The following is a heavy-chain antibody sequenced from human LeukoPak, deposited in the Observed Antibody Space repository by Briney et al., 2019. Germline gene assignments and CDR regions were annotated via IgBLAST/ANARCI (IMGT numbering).Heavy chain of an antibody. CDR3: AREADDYGDSDYYYYMDV. CDR1: GYIFTDYY. CDR2: INPNSGGT. J-gene: IGHJ6*03. V-gene: IGHV1-2*02. D-gene: IGHD4-17*01. Sequence: GASVKVSCKASGYIFTDYYIHWVRQAPGQGLEWMGWINPNSGGTSYAQRFQGRVTITRDTSISTAYMELSRLRSDDTAVYYCAREADDYGDSDYYYYMDVWGKGTTVTISS.